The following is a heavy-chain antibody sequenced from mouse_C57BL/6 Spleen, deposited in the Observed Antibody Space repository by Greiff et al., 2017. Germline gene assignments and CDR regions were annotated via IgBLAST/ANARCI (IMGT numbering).Heavy chain of an antibody. CDR1: GYTFTSYW. V-gene: IGHV1-64*01. CDR3: ASTTVVAPYAMDY. J-gene: IGHJ4*01. Sequence: QVQLQQPGAELVKPGASVKLSCKASGYTFTSYWMHWVKQRPGQGLEWIGMIHPNSGSTNYNEKFKGKATLTVDKSSSTAYMQLSSLTSEDSAVYYCASTTVVAPYAMDYWGQGTSVTVSS. CDR2: IHPNSGST. D-gene: IGHD1-1*01.